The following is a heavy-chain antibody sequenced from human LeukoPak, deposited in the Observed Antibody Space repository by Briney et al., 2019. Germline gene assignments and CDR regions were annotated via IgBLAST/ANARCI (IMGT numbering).Heavy chain of an antibody. D-gene: IGHD4-23*01. V-gene: IGHV1-46*01. CDR2: LYTSRGDT. J-gene: IGHJ4*02. CDR1: VYTLTNYY. CDR3: AREAHGGHHDY. Sequence: ASVTVSFMSSVYTLTNYYRHWVRQAPGQGPEGMGTLYTSRGDTLYAQKFQGRVSMTRDTSTATVYMELSRLAADDTAVYYCAREAHGGHHDYWGRGSLVTVSS.